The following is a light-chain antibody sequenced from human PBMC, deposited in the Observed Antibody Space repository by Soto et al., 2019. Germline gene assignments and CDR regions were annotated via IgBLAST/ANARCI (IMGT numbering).Light chain of an antibody. J-gene: IGKJ1*01. CDR2: GAS. V-gene: IGKV3-15*01. CDR1: QSVSSN. Sequence: EIVMTQSPATVSVSPGERATLSCRASQSVSSNLAWYQQKPGQAPRLLIYGASTRATGIPARFSGSGSGTESTLTISSLQSEDFAAYYCQQYNNWPPWTFGQGTKVEIK. CDR3: QQYNNWPPWT.